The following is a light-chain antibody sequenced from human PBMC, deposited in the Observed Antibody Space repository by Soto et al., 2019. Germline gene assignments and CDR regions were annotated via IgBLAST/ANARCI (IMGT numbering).Light chain of an antibody. J-gene: IGKJ5*01. Sequence: EIMLTEAAATLSVSPGERATLACRASQSISRNLAWYQQKPGQAPRLLISGASTRATGVPARFSGSGSGAEFTLTISSLQSEDFAIYYCQHYNHRPSFGQGPRLAIK. V-gene: IGKV3-15*01. CDR2: GAS. CDR1: QSISRN. CDR3: QHYNHRPS.